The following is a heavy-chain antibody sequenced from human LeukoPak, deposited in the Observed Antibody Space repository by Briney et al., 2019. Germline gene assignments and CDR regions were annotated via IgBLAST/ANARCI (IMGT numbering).Heavy chain of an antibody. V-gene: IGHV4-4*07. CDR1: GGSFSNYY. CDR3: ARQPHHYYGRDV. CDR2: IYTSGST. Sequence: SSETLSLPCTVSGGSFSNYYWSWIRQPAGKGLEWIGRIYTSGSTNYNPSVKSRVTMSVDTSNNQFSLKLSSVTAADTAVYYCARQPHHYYGRDVWGQGTTVTVSS. J-gene: IGHJ6*02. D-gene: IGHD1-14*01.